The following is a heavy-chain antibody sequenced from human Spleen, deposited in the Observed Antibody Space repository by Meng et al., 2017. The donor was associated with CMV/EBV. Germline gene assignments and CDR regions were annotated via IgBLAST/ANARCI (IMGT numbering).Heavy chain of an antibody. J-gene: IGHJ5*02. CDR1: RGTISSTNW. CDR2: IHHSGST. V-gene: IGHV4-4*01. CDR3: ARGHLTGTTYWFDP. D-gene: IGHD1-7*01. Sequence: VSRGTISSTNWWSWVRQSPGKGLEWIGGIHHSGSTTYNPSLKTRVTISLDRSNNQFSLEMNSLTAADTAVYFCARGHLTGTTYWFDPWGQGTLVTVSS.